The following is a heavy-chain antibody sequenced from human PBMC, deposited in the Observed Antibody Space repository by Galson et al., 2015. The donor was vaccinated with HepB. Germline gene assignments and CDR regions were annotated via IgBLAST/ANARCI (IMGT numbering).Heavy chain of an antibody. CDR3: ARECYGGNGDYYYYGMDV. CDR1: GFTFSSYG. Sequence: SLRLSCAASGFTFSSYGMHWVRQAPGKGLEWVAVIWYDGSNKYYADSVKGRFTISRDNSKNTLYLQMNSLRAEDTAVYYCARECYGGNGDYYYYGMDVWGQGTTVTVSS. D-gene: IGHD4-23*01. J-gene: IGHJ6*02. V-gene: IGHV3-33*01. CDR2: IWYDGSNK.